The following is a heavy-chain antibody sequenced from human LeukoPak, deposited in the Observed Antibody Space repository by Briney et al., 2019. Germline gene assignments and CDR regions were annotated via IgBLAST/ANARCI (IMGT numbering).Heavy chain of an antibody. D-gene: IGHD3-10*01. CDR1: GFIFDRYA. J-gene: IGHJ4*02. CDR3: ARVGNFGSGQKYYYFDS. Sequence: GGSLRLSCAASGFIFDRYALHWVRQSPGKGLEGLALISNDGNDEYYAGSVKGRFSISRDNVKSTLFLQMNSLRVDDAAVYYCARVGNFGSGQKYYYFDSWGQGTLVAVSS. CDR2: ISNDGNDE. V-gene: IGHV3-30*04.